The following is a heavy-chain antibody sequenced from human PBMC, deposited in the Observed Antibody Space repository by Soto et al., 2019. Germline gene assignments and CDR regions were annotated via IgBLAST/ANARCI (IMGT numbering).Heavy chain of an antibody. CDR1: GFTFSSYW. V-gene: IGHV3-74*01. D-gene: IGHD6-13*01. J-gene: IGHJ5*02. CDR2: INSDGSST. CDR3: ARALAAAGTYWFDP. Sequence: GGSLRLSCAASGFTFSSYWMHWVRQAPGKGLVWVSRINSDGSSTSYADSVKGRFTISRDNAKNTLYLQMNSLRAEDTAVYYCARALAAAGTYWFDPWGQGTLVTVFS.